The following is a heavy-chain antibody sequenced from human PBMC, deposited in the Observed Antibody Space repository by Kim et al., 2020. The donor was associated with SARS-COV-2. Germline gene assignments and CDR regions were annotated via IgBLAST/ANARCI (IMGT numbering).Heavy chain of an antibody. CDR2: TI. J-gene: IGHJ4*02. CDR3: ARDNHRGGDY. D-gene: IGHD3-16*01. Sequence: TIYYADSVKGRFTIARDNAKNSLYLQMNSLRDEDTAVYYCARDNHRGGDYWGQGTLVTVSS. V-gene: IGHV3-48*02.